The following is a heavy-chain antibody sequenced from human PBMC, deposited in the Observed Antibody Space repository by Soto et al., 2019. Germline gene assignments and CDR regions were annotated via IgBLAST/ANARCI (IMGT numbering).Heavy chain of an antibody. CDR3: EKHTYIMVGGTHIDF. Sequence: EVHLVESGGGLVQPGRSLRLSCVASGFSFDDYAMHWVRQAPGKGLEWVAGISWNGDSSGYADAVKGRFTISRANAKNSLFLQMNSLRADDTALYFCEKHTYIMVGGTHIDFWGRGTLVTVSS. J-gene: IGHJ4*02. V-gene: IGHV3-9*01. CDR1: GFSFDDYA. CDR2: ISWNGDSS. D-gene: IGHD1-26*01.